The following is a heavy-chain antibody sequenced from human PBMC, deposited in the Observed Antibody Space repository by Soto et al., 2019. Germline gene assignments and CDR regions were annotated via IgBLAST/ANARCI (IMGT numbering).Heavy chain of an antibody. CDR3: ARAQPRYCSGGSCYPLNY. CDR2: IIPIFGTA. Sequence: SVKVSCKASGGTFSSYAISWVRQAPGQGLEWMGGIIPIFGTANYAQKFQGRVTITADESTSTAYMELSSLRSEDTAVYYCARAQPRYCSGGSCYPLNYWGQGTLVTVSS. J-gene: IGHJ4*02. D-gene: IGHD2-15*01. V-gene: IGHV1-69*13. CDR1: GGTFSSYA.